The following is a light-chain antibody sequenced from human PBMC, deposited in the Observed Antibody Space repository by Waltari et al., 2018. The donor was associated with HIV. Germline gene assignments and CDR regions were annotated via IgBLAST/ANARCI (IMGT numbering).Light chain of an antibody. Sequence: SYEVTQPPSVAVSPGQTASITCSGYELGDKYTCWYQQKPGQSPLLVIYQDNKRPSGIPERFSASSSGHTDTLTISGTLPMDEADYYCQAWGSSTSGVFGRGTRLTVL. J-gene: IGLJ2*01. CDR2: QDN. V-gene: IGLV3-1*01. CDR1: ELGDKY. CDR3: QAWGSSTSGV.